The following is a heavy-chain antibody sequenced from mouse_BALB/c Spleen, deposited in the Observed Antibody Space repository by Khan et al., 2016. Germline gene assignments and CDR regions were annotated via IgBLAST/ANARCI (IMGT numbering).Heavy chain of an antibody. CDR2: INTYTGEP. CDR3: ARSRGLLRLRWYFDV. J-gene: IGHJ1*01. Sequence: QIQWGQSGPELKKPGETVKISCKASGYTFTNYGMNWVKQAPGKGLKWMGWINTYTGEPTYADDLKGRFAFSLETTASTAYLQINNLKNEDTATYFCARSRGLLRLRWYFDVWGAGTSVTVSS. CDR1: GYTFTNYG. D-gene: IGHD1-2*01. V-gene: IGHV9-3-1*01.